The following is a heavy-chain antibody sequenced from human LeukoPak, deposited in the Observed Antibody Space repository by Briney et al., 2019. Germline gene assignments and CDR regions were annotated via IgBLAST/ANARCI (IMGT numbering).Heavy chain of an antibody. J-gene: IGHJ3*02. CDR3: ARYGGYDSSGYYYGDAFDI. CDR1: GYSISSGYY. V-gene: IGHV4-38-2*02. CDR2: IYHSGST. D-gene: IGHD3-22*01. Sequence: SETLSLTCTVSGYSISSGYYWGWIRQPPGKGLEWIGSIYHSGSTYYNPSLKSRVTISVDTSKNQFSLKLSPVTAADTAVYYCARYGGYDSSGYYYGDAFDIWGQGTMVTVSS.